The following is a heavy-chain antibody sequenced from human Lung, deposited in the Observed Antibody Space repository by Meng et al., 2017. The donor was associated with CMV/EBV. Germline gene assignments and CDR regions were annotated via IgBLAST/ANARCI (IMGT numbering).Heavy chain of an antibody. J-gene: IGHJ4*02. CDR1: GYPFGRYG. D-gene: IGHD5-12*01. Sequence: SVKVSCKASGYPFGRYGISWVRQAPGQGLEWMGWISAYNGNTNFAQNLQDRVTMTTDTSTSTAYMELRRLRSDDTAVYYCACGGYFGDYWGKGTLVTVS. CDR2: ISAYNGNT. V-gene: IGHV1-18*01. CDR3: ACGGYFGDY.